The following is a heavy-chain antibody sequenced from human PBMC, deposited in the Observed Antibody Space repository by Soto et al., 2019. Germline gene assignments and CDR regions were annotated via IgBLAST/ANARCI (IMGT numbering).Heavy chain of an antibody. V-gene: IGHV3-33*01. CDR2: IWYDGSNK. D-gene: IGHD3-10*01. CDR1: GFIFSDYG. Sequence: LRLSCAASGFIFSDYGMHWVRQAPGKGLEWVAVIWYDGSNKYYGDSVKGRFSVSRDNSKNMLYLQMNGLRVEDTAVFYCARDPSHGSGSYLDSWGQGTQVTVSS. CDR3: ARDPSHGSGSYLDS. J-gene: IGHJ4*02.